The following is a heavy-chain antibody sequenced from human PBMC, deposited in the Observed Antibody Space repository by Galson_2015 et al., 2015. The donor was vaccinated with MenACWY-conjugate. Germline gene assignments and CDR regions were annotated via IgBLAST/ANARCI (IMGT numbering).Heavy chain of an antibody. J-gene: IGHJ4*02. CDR1: GGSISINYW. CDR3: ARGNYYVSGTYYKSANFDY. CDR2: IYHSGST. D-gene: IGHD3-10*01. V-gene: IGHV4-4*02. Sequence: LSLTCAVSGGSISINYWWTWVRQPPGKGLEWIGEIYHSGSTNYNPSLKSRLTVSVDKSKNQFSLKLSSVSAADTAVYYCARGNYYVSGTYYKSANFDYWGQGSLVTVSS.